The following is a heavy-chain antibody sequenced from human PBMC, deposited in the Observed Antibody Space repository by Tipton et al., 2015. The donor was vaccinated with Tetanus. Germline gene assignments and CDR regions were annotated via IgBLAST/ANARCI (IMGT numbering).Heavy chain of an antibody. V-gene: IGHV1-3*01. D-gene: IGHD2-15*01. CDR3: ARGVAGTTAWFGP. CDR2: INAGNGNT. J-gene: IGHJ5*02. CDR1: GYTFTSYA. Sequence: QLVQSGAEVKKPGASVKVSCKASGYTFTSYAIHWVRQAPGQRLERMGWINAGNGNTKYSQKFQGRVTITSDASASTGYMELSSLRSVDTTVDYCARGVAGTTAWFGPWGQGSLVTVSS.